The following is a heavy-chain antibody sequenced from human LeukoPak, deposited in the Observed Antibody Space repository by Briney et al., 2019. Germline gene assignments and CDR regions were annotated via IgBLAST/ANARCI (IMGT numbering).Heavy chain of an antibody. CDR3: AKWISSSWYHQFDY. D-gene: IGHD6-13*01. CDR1: GFTFSSNA. Sequence: GGSLGLSCAASGFTFSSNAVSWVCPAPGKWLGCVSAISDSGSSTYYADSVKGRFTISRDNSKNTLYLQMNSLRAEDTAVYYCAKWISSSWYHQFDYWGQGTLVTVSS. CDR2: ISDSGSST. V-gene: IGHV3-23*01. J-gene: IGHJ4*02.